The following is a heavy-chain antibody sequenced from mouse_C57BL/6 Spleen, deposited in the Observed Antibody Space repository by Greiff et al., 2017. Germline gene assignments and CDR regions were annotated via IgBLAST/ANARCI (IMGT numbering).Heavy chain of an antibody. J-gene: IGHJ4*01. CDR1: GFNIKDYY. Sequence: VQLKESGAELVKPGASVKLSCTASGFNIKDYYMHWVKQRTEQGLEWIGRIDPEDGETKYAPKFQGKATRTADTSSNTAYLQLSSLTSEDTAVYYCGAYYSNYVPAMDYWGQGTSVTVSS. V-gene: IGHV14-2*01. D-gene: IGHD2-5*01. CDR3: GAYYSNYVPAMDY. CDR2: IDPEDGET.